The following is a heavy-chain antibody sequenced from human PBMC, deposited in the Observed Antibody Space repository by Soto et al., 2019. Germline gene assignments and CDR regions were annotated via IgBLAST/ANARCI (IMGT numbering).Heavy chain of an antibody. V-gene: IGHV1-18*04. CDR2: ISAKYGDT. CDR3: ARAGASNWNYGSSSS. Sequence: QVQLVQSGAEVKKPGASVKVSCKASGYNFAGSGFIWVRQAPGQGLEWMGWISAKYGDTNYAQNLQGRVTMTTDTSTTTAYMELRSLTSDDTADYYCARAGASNWNYGSSSSWGKGTLVTVSS. J-gene: IGHJ4*02. CDR1: GYNFAGSG. D-gene: IGHD1-7*01.